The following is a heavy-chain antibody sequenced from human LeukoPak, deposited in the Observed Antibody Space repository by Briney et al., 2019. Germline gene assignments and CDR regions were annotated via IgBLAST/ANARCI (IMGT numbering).Heavy chain of an antibody. V-gene: IGHV3-23*01. CDR2: ISGSGGST. Sequence: GGSLRLSCAASGFTFSNAWMSWVRQAPGKGLEWVSAISGSGGSTYYADSVKGRFTISRDNSKNTLYLQMNSLRAEDTAVYYCAKPRTPCSGGSCYYDYWGQGTLVTVSS. J-gene: IGHJ4*02. CDR1: GFTFSNAW. CDR3: AKPRTPCSGGSCYYDY. D-gene: IGHD2-15*01.